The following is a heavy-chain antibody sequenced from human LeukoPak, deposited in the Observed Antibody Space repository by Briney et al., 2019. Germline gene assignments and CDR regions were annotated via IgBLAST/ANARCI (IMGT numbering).Heavy chain of an antibody. Sequence: GASVKVSCKASGYTFTSYGINWVRQAPGQGLEWMGWINPNSGGTKYAQKFQGRVTMTRDTSITTAYMELSSLRSDDTAVYYCARDLEGLERYFDYWGQGTLVTVSS. J-gene: IGHJ4*02. CDR3: ARDLEGLERYFDY. CDR1: GYTFTSYG. D-gene: IGHD1-1*01. CDR2: INPNSGGT. V-gene: IGHV1-2*02.